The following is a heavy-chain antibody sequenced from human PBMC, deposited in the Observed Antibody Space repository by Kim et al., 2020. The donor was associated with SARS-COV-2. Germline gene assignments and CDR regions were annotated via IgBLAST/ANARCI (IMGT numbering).Heavy chain of an antibody. CDR3: AKGEVILTGYYYYYYFDY. J-gene: IGHJ4*02. CDR2: ISYDGSNK. D-gene: IGHD3-9*01. Sequence: GGSLRLSCAASGFTFSSYGMHWVRQAPGKGLEWVAVISYDGSNKYYADSVKGRFTISRDNSKNTLYLQMNSLRAEDTAVYYCAKGEVILTGYYYYYYFDYWGQGTLVTVSS. CDR1: GFTFSSYG. V-gene: IGHV3-30*18.